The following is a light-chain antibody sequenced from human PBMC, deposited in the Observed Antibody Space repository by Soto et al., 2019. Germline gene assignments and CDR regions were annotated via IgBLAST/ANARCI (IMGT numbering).Light chain of an antibody. CDR3: QHYNSWPRT. CDR1: QSVSSN. V-gene: IGKV3-15*01. CDR2: GAS. J-gene: IGKJ1*01. Sequence: EMVMTQSPATLSVSPGERATLSCRASQSVSSNLAWYQQKPCQAPRLLIYGASTRATGVPARFSGSGSGTEFTLNISSLQSEDFAVYHCQHYNSWPRTFGQGTKVASK.